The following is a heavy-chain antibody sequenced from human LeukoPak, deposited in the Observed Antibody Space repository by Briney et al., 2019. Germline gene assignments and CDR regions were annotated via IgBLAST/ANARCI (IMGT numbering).Heavy chain of an antibody. D-gene: IGHD2-15*01. J-gene: IGHJ6*03. CDR1: GGSISSSSYY. Sequence: PSETLSLTCTVSGGSISSSSYYWGWIRQPPGKGLEWIGSIYYSGSTYYNPSLKSRVTISLDTSKNQFSLKLSSVTAADTAVYYCARVGCSGGSCYSPYYYYYYMDVWGKGTTVTISS. CDR2: IYYSGST. CDR3: ARVGCSGGSCYSPYYYYYYMDV. V-gene: IGHV4-39*07.